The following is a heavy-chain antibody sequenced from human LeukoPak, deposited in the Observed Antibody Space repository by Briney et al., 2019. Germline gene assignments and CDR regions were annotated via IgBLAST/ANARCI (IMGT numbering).Heavy chain of an antibody. CDR2: INHSGST. V-gene: IGHV4-34*01. Sequence: SETLSLTCAVYGGSFSGYYWSWIRQPPGEGLEWIGEINHSGSTNYNPSLKSRVTISVDTSKNQFSLKLSSVTAADTAVYYCARDGRLPFDYWGQGTLVTVSS. D-gene: IGHD4-11*01. CDR3: ARDGRLPFDY. J-gene: IGHJ4*02. CDR1: GGSFSGYY.